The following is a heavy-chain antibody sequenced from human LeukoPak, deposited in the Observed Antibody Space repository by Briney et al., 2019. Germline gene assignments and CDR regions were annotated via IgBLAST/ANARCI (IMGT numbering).Heavy chain of an antibody. CDR2: VYHSGGI. CDR3: ARQRAHGTWAFDY. CDR1: RGSISSRSDY. D-gene: IGHD1-26*01. J-gene: IGHJ4*02. Sequence: SETLSLTCTVSRGSISSRSDYWWAWIPQPPGQGLEWIGSVYHSGGIYYNPSLKSRLTISVDTSKDHFSLNLASVTAADTAVYYCARQRAHGTWAFDYWGQGTLLTVSS. V-gene: IGHV4-39*01.